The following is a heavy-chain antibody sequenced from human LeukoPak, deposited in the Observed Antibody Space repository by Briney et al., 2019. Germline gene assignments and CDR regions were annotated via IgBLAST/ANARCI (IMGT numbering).Heavy chain of an antibody. CDR3: ARVNIEATGAFDY. D-gene: IGHD1-26*01. CDR2: ISWNSGSI. Sequence: GGSLRLSCAASGFTFDDYAMHWVRQAPGKGLEWVSGISWNSGSIGYADSVKGRFTISRDNAKNSLFLQMNSLRAEDTAVYFCARVNIEATGAFDYWGQGTLVTVSS. CDR1: GFTFDDYA. V-gene: IGHV3-9*01. J-gene: IGHJ4*02.